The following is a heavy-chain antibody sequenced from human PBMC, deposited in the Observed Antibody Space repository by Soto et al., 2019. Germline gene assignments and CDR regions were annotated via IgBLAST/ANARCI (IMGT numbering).Heavy chain of an antibody. Sequence: QVQLVESGGGVVQPGRSQRLSCAASGFTFSSYAMYWVRQAPGKGLEWVAVISYDGNNKYYADSVKGRFTISRDNSKNPLYLQMNSRRAEDTAVYYCARAGCDGGSCYTLVGLRYGMDVWGQGTTVTVSS. CDR1: GFTFSSYA. J-gene: IGHJ6*02. V-gene: IGHV3-30-3*01. CDR2: ISYDGNNK. D-gene: IGHD2-15*01. CDR3: ARAGCDGGSCYTLVGLRYGMDV.